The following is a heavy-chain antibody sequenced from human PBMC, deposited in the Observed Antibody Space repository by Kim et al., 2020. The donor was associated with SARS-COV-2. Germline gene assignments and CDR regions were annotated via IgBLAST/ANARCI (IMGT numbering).Heavy chain of an antibody. J-gene: IGHJ6*02. D-gene: IGHD3-10*01. CDR1: GFTFSSYG. CDR3: AKDSWFFLVRGDLYGMDV. Sequence: GGSLRLSCAASGFTFSSYGMHWVRQAPGKGLEWVAVISYDGSNKYYADSVKGRFTISRDNSKNTLYLQMNSLRAEDTAVYYCAKDSWFFLVRGDLYGMDVWGQGTTVTVSS. CDR2: ISYDGSNK. V-gene: IGHV3-30*18.